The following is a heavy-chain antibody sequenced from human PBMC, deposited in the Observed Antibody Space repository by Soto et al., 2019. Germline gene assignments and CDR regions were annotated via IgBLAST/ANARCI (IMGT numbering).Heavy chain of an antibody. CDR3: AKDECSRPRGLYDDYYYGMYV. CDR1: GVTFSSYG. Sequence: QVQLVASGGGVVQPGRSLRLSCAASGVTFSSYGMHWVRQAPGKGLEWVAVISYDGSNKYYAHSVKGRFTISRDNSKNTLHLQINSRIADDKAVYYCAKDECSRPRGLYDDYYYGMYVWGKATKVTVSS. D-gene: IGHD3-16*01. J-gene: IGHJ6*04. CDR2: ISYDGSNK. V-gene: IGHV3-30*18.